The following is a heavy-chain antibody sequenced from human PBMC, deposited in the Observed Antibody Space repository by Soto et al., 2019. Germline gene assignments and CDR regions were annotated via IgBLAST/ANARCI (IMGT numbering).Heavy chain of an antibody. CDR3: ARESEDLTSNFDY. CDR1: GFTFTRYS. Sequence: SLGLSCAASGFTFTRYSMNWVRQAPGKGLEWVSSISSTTNYIYYGDSMKGRFTISRDNAKNSLYLEMNSLRAEDTAVYYCARESEDLTSNFDYWGQGTMVTVSS. V-gene: IGHV3-21*06. J-gene: IGHJ4*02. CDR2: ISSTTNYI.